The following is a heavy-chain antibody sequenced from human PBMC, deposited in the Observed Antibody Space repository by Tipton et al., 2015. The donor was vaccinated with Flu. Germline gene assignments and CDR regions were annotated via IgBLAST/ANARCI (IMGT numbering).Heavy chain of an antibody. CDR1: GFTFSDYN. V-gene: IGHV3-33*01. CDR2: IWYGGSNK. J-gene: IGHJ6*02. CDR3: ARDRPLLRFLEWSSYGMDI. D-gene: IGHD3-3*01. Sequence: LSLTCAASGFTFSDYNMHWVRQAPGKGLEWVAVIWYGGSNKYYADSVKGRFTISRDNSRNTVYLQMNSLRVEDTAVYYCARDRPLLRFLEWSSYGMDIWGQGTTVTVSS.